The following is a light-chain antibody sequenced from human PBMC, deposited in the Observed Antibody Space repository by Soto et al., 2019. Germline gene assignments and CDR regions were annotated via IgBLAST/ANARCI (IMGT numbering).Light chain of an antibody. V-gene: IGKV1-9*01. CDR2: AAS. CDR3: QQLESYPST. Sequence: IQFHQSPSSPSASGGDRGTITCRANQAHKRVLVWYQPKPGKAPKLLIYAASPLQSGVPSRFSGSGSGTDFTLTISSLQHEDFATYYCQQLESYPSTFGGGTKVEIK. J-gene: IGKJ4*01. CDR1: QAHKRV.